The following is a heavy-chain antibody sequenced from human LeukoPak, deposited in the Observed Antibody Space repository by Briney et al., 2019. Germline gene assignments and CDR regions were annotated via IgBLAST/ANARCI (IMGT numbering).Heavy chain of an antibody. V-gene: IGHV3-23*01. J-gene: IGHJ5*02. CDR1: GFTFSSYA. Sequence: GGSLRLSCAASGFTFSSYAMSWVRQAPGKGLEWISAISGSGGSTYYADSVKGRFTISRDNSKNTLYLQMNSLRAEDTAVYYCASGRAAAGNPFDPWGQGTLVTVSS. CDR3: ASGRAAAGNPFDP. D-gene: IGHD6-13*01. CDR2: ISGSGGST.